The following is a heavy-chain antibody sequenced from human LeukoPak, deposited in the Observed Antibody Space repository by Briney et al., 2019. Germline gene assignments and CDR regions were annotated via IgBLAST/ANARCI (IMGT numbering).Heavy chain of an antibody. J-gene: IGHJ4*02. Sequence: PGGSLRLSCAASGFTLSYAWMTWVRQAPGKGLEWVGRIKSKTDGGTIEYAAPVKGRFTISRDDSKNTLYLQMNSLKTEDTGVYYCNSSPGVPYGYWGQGTLVTVSS. CDR1: GFTLSYAW. CDR2: IKSKTDGGTI. D-gene: IGHD4-17*01. CDR3: NSSPGVPYGY. V-gene: IGHV3-15*01.